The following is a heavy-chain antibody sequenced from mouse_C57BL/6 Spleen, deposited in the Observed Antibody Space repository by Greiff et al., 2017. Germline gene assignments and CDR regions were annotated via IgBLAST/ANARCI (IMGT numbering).Heavy chain of an antibody. D-gene: IGHD2-4*01. CDR2: IRNKANNHAT. CDR1: GFTFSDAW. J-gene: IGHJ3*01. Sequence: EVKVVESGGGLVQPGGSMKLSCAASGFTFSDAWMDWVRQSPEKGLEWVAEIRNKANNHATYYAESVKGRFTISRDDSKSSVYLQMNSLRAEDTGIYYCTRGDDYGGFAYWGQGTLVTVSA. V-gene: IGHV6-6*01. CDR3: TRGDDYGGFAY.